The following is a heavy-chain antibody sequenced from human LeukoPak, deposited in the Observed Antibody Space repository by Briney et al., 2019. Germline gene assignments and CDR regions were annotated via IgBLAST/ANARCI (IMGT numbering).Heavy chain of an antibody. CDR1: GYTFTSYG. V-gene: IGHV1-18*01. CDR3: ARGYDYVWGSWDDAFDI. D-gene: IGHD3-16*01. Sequence: ASVKVSCKASGYTFTSYGISWVRQAPGQGLEWMGWISAYNGNTNYAQKLQGRVTMTTDTSTSTAYMELRSLRSDDTAVYYCARGYDYVWGSWDDAFDIWGQGTMVTVSS. CDR2: ISAYNGNT. J-gene: IGHJ3*02.